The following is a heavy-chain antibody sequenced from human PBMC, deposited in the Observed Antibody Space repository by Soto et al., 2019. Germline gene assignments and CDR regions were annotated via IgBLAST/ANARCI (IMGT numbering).Heavy chain of an antibody. CDR3: ARATATAGLNWFDP. CDR2: INHSGSG. D-gene: IGHD6-13*01. V-gene: IGHV4-34*01. J-gene: IGHJ5*02. Sequence: PSETLSLTCAAYGGPFNGYYWSWIRQPPGKGLEWIGEINHSGSGNYNPSLKSRVTISLDTSKNQFSLKLDSVTAADTAVYYCARATATAGLNWFDPWGQGTLVTVSS. CDR1: GGPFNGYY.